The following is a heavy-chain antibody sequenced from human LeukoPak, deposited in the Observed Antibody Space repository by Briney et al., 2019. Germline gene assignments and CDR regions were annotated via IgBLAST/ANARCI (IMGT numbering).Heavy chain of an antibody. CDR2: IYYSGST. D-gene: IGHD3-3*01. CDR3: ARVASGYDVFDI. J-gene: IGHJ3*02. V-gene: IGHV4-61*01. CDR1: GGSVSSGSYY. Sequence: SETLSLTCTVSGGSVSSGSYYWSWIRQPPGKGLKWIGYIYYSGSTNYNPSLKSRVTISVDTSKNQFSLKLSSVTAADTAVFYCARVASGYDVFDIWGQGTMVTVSS.